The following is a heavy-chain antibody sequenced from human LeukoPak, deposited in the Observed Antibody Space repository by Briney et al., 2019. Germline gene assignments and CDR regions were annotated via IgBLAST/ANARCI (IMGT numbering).Heavy chain of an antibody. CDR3: ARREVAAAGRGY. J-gene: IGHJ4*02. CDR1: GGSFSGYY. CDR2: INHSGST. D-gene: IGHD6-13*01. Sequence: SETLSLTCAVYGGSFSGYYWSWIRQPPGKGLEWIGEINHSGSTNYNPSLKSRVTISVDTSKNQFSLKLSSVTAADTAVYYCARREVAAAGRGYWGQGTLVTVSS. V-gene: IGHV4-34*01.